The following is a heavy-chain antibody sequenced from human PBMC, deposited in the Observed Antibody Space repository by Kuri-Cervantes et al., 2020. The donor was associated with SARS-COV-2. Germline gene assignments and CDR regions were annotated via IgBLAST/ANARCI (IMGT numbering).Heavy chain of an antibody. Sequence: SVKVSCKASGGTFSSYAISWVRQAPGQGLEWMGRIIPILGIANYARKFQGRVTITADKSTSTAYMELSSLRSEDTAVYYCAGVQHYYDSSGSFDYWGQGTLVTVSS. CDR1: GGTFSSYA. V-gene: IGHV1-69*04. D-gene: IGHD3-22*01. CDR3: AGVQHYYDSSGSFDY. CDR2: IIPILGIA. J-gene: IGHJ4*02.